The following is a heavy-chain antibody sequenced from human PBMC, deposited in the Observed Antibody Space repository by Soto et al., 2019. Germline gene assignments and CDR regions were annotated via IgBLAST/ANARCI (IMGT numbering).Heavy chain of an antibody. CDR3: AREDSSSSGFDY. V-gene: IGHV1-69*13. CDR2: IIPIFGTA. Sequence: GASVKVSCKASGGTFSSYAISWVRQAPGQGLEWMGGIIPIFGTANYAQKFQGRVTITADESTSTAYMELSSLRSEDTAVYYCAREDSSSSGFDYWGQGTLVTVSS. J-gene: IGHJ4*02. D-gene: IGHD6-6*01. CDR1: GGTFSSYA.